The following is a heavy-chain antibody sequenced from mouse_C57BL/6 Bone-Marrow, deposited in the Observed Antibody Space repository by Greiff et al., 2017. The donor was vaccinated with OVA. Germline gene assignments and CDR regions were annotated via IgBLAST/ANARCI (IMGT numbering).Heavy chain of an antibody. CDR1: GYTFTDYY. CDR2: INPNNGGT. Sequence: EVQLQQSGPELVKPGASVKISCKASGYTFTDYYMNWVKQSHGKSLEWIGDINPNNGGTSYNQKFKGKATLTVDKPSSTAYMELRSLTSEDTAVYYCARFTTVVATYDYWGQGTTLTVSS. D-gene: IGHD1-1*01. V-gene: IGHV1-26*01. CDR3: ARFTTVVATYDY. J-gene: IGHJ2*01.